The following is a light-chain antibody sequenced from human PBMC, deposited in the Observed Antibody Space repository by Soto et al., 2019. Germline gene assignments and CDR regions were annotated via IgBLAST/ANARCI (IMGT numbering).Light chain of an antibody. V-gene: IGLV2-8*01. Sequence: QYALTQPPSASGSPGQSVTISCTGTSSDVGAYKYVSWYQQYPGKAPKLMIYEVSKRPSGVPDRFSGSKSVNTASLTVSGLKAEDEADYYCTAYVGSNIWVFGGGTKLTVL. J-gene: IGLJ3*02. CDR2: EVS. CDR3: TAYVGSNIWV. CDR1: SSDVGAYKY.